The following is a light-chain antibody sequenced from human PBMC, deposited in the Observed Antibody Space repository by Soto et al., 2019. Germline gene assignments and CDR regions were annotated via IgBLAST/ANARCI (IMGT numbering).Light chain of an antibody. CDR3: QQLNSYPPFT. CDR1: QGINSY. CDR2: AAS. Sequence: DIQLTQSPSFLSASVGDRVTITCRASQGINSYLAWYQQKPVKAPKLLIYAASTLQSGVPSRFSGSGSGTEFTLTISSLQPEDFATYYCQQLNSYPPFTFGPGTKVIS. V-gene: IGKV1-9*01. J-gene: IGKJ3*01.